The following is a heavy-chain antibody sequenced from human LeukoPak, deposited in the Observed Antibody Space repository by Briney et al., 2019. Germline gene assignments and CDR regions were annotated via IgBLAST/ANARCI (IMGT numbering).Heavy chain of an antibody. CDR2: LRRDSGTI. J-gene: IGHJ3*02. D-gene: IGHD4-17*01. CDR1: GFTYDEFA. V-gene: IGHV3-9*01. CDR3: AKDSDLGDYEDSFDI. Sequence: PGGSLRLSCAASGFTYDEFAMHCVPEASGKGLEGVSGLRRDSGTIAYAKSVKRRFHISRHNGKHSLYLQMNSVSGEDTGLYYCAKDSDLGDYEDSFDIWGQGTMVTVS.